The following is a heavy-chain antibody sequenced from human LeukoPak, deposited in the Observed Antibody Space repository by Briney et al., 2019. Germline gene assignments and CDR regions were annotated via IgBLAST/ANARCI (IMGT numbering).Heavy chain of an antibody. CDR1: GGSISSYY. D-gene: IGHD2-15*01. Sequence: SETLSLTCTVSGGSISSYYWSWIRQPPGKGLEWIGYIYYSGSTNYNPSLKSRVTISVDTSKNQFSLKLSSLTAADTAVYYCARDSGYCSGGSCLNWFDPWGQGTLVTVSS. V-gene: IGHV4-59*01. CDR2: IYYSGST. CDR3: ARDSGYCSGGSCLNWFDP. J-gene: IGHJ5*02.